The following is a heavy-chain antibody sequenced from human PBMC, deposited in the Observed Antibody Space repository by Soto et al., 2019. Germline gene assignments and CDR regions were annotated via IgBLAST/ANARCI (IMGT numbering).Heavy chain of an antibody. D-gene: IGHD2-21*01. CDR1: GKG. CDR3: VHSRCGGFFFQAEDGIRDVRSVSAFLLNRSSDL. J-gene: IGHJ2*01. CDR2: IYWDGDR. Sequence: GKGVGWIRQPPGKALEWLALIYWDGDRRYRPSLMSRLTIAKDTSKNQVVLTMTNMDPVDTATYYCVHSRCGGFFFQAEDGIRDVRSVSAFLLNRSSDL. V-gene: IGHV2-5*02.